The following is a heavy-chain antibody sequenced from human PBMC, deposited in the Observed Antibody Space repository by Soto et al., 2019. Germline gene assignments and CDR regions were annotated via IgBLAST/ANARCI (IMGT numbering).Heavy chain of an antibody. J-gene: IGHJ3*02. V-gene: IGHV3-33*01. CDR3: ASLDYDILTGYYSHDAFDI. Sequence: GGSLRLSCAPSGFTFSSYDMHWVRQAPDKGLEWVALISYGGSNTYYAVSVKGRFTISRDNSKNTLYLQMNSLRAEDTAVYYCASLDYDILTGYYSHDAFDIWGQGTMVTVSS. CDR1: GFTFSSYD. D-gene: IGHD3-9*01. CDR2: ISYGGSNT.